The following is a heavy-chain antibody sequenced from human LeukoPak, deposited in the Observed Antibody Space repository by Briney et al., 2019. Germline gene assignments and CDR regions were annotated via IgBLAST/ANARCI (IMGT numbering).Heavy chain of an antibody. Sequence: GGSLRLSCAASGFTFSSYSMNWVRQAPGKGLEWVSSISSSSSYIYYADSVKGRFTISRDNAKNSLYLQMNSLRAEDTAVYYCARGAVNTGYHGYFDYWGQGTLVTVSS. CDR3: ARGAVNTGYHGYFDY. CDR1: GFTFSSYS. D-gene: IGHD4-17*01. J-gene: IGHJ4*02. CDR2: ISSSSSYI. V-gene: IGHV3-21*01.